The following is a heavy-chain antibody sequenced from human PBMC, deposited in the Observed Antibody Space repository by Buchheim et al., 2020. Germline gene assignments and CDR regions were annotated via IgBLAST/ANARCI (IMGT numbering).Heavy chain of an antibody. D-gene: IGHD3-22*01. CDR2: ISYDGSNK. J-gene: IGHJ4*02. Sequence: QVQLVESGGGVVQPGRSLRLSCAASGFTFSSYGMHWVRQAPGKGLEWVAVISYDGSNKYYADSVKGRFTISSNNSKNTLYLQMNSLRAEDTAVYYCAKTSGYYDTGPTPDYWGQGTL. V-gene: IGHV3-30*18. CDR3: AKTSGYYDTGPTPDY. CDR1: GFTFSSYG.